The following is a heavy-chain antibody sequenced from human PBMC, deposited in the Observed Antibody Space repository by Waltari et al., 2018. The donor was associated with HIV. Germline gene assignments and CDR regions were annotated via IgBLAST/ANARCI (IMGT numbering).Heavy chain of an antibody. CDR2: IYYSGNT. CDR3: ARLPAD. V-gene: IGHV4-59*01. CDR1: GSSISTYY. Sequence: QVQLQESGPGLVKPSETLSLTCTVAGSSISTYYWSWIRHPPGKGLDWIGYIYYSGNTNDNPSLQSRVTISVDTSKNQFSLKLSSVTAADTAIYYCARLPADWGQGTLVTVSS. J-gene: IGHJ4*02.